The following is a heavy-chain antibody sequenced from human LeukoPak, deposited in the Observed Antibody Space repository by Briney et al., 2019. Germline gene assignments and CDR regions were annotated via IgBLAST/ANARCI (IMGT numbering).Heavy chain of an antibody. CDR1: GFTFSSYW. J-gene: IGHJ4*02. Sequence: GGSLRLSCAASGFTFSSYWMNWVRQAPGKGLEWVSYISSSGSTIYYADSVKGRFTISRDNAKNSLYLQMNSLRAEDTAVYYCARVRRAELDYWGQGTLVTVSS. CDR3: ARVRRAELDY. CDR2: ISSSGSTI. V-gene: IGHV3-48*04.